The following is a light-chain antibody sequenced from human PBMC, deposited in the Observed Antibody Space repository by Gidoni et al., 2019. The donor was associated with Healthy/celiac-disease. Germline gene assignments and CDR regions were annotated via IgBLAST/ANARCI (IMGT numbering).Light chain of an antibody. CDR2: AAS. Sequence: DIQLTQSPSFLSASVGDRVTITCWASQGISSYLDWYQQKPGKAPKLLIYAASTLQSGVPSRFSGSGSGTEFTLTISSLQPEDFATYYCQQLNSYPRLTFGGGTKVEIK. V-gene: IGKV1-9*01. J-gene: IGKJ4*01. CDR3: QQLNSYPRLT. CDR1: QGISSY.